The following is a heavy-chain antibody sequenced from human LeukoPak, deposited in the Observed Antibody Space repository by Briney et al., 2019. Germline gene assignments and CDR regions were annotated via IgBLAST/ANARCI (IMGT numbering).Heavy chain of an antibody. Sequence: SETLPLTCDAYGWSFSGYSRSWIRQPPGKGLEWIGEINHSGSTNYNPALKSRLTISLDTSKNQFSLKLSSVTAADTAVYYCARGRPPITMVRGVIRPYFDYWGQGTLVTVSS. CDR1: GWSFSGYS. J-gene: IGHJ4*02. CDR3: ARGRPPITMVRGVIRPYFDY. D-gene: IGHD3-10*01. V-gene: IGHV4-34*01. CDR2: INHSGST.